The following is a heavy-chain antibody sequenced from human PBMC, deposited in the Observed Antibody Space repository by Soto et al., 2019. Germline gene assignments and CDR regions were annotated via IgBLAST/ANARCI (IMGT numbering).Heavy chain of an antibody. CDR1: GGSVSSGSYY. V-gene: IGHV4-61*01. D-gene: IGHD3-10*01. CDR3: ARYGSGSYYQRGGGFDY. Sequence: SETLSLTCPVSGGSVSSGSYYWSWIRQPPGKGLEWIGYIYYSGSTNYNPSLKSRVTISVDTSKNQFSLKLSSVTAADTAVYYCARYGSGSYYQRGGGFDYWGQGTLVTVSS. CDR2: IYYSGST. J-gene: IGHJ4*02.